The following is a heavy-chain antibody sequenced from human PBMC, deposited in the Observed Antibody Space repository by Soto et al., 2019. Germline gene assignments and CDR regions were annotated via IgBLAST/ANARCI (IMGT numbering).Heavy chain of an antibody. J-gene: IGHJ5*02. Sequence: QSQTLSLTCAISGDSVSSNSAAWNWIRQSPSRGLEWLGRTYYRSKWYNDYAVSVKSRITINPDTSKNQFSLQLNSVTPEDMAVYYCASGIRDSSSWYWFDPWGQGTLVTVSS. CDR1: GDSVSSNSAA. V-gene: IGHV6-1*01. CDR3: ASGIRDSSSWYWFDP. CDR2: TYYRSKWYN. D-gene: IGHD6-13*01.